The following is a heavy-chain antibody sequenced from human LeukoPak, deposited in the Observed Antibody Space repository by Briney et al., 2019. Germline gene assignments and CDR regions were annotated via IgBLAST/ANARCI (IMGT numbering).Heavy chain of an antibody. J-gene: IGHJ6*03. CDR2: ISYDGSNK. V-gene: IGHV3-30*04. Sequence: GGSLRLSCAASGFTFSSYAMHWVRQAPGKGLEWVAVISYDGSNKYYADSVKGRFTISRDNSKNTLYLQMNSLRPGDTAVYYCASLPVVVVAATPKYYYMDVWGKGTTVTVSS. D-gene: IGHD2-15*01. CDR3: ASLPVVVVAATPKYYYMDV. CDR1: GFTFSSYA.